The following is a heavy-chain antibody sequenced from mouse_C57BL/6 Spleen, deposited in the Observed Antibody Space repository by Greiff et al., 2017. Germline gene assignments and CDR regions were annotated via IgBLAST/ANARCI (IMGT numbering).Heavy chain of an antibody. CDR2: ISSGGDYI. CDR3: TREGAYYYGSSDY. V-gene: IGHV5-9-1*02. CDR1: GFTFSSYA. J-gene: IGHJ2*01. Sequence: EVKVVESGEGLVKPGGSLKLSCAASGFTFSSYAMSWVRQTPEKRLEWVAYISSGGDYIYYADTVKGRFTISRDNARNTLYLQMSSLKSEDTAMYYCTREGAYYYGSSDYWGQGTTLTVSS. D-gene: IGHD1-1*01.